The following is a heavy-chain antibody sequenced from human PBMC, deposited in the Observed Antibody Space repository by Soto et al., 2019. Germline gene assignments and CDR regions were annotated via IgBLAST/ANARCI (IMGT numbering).Heavy chain of an antibody. CDR1: GGSINNYY. J-gene: IGHJ4*02. V-gene: IGHV4-59*01. Sequence: QVQLQESGPGLVKPSETLSITCTVSGGSINNYYWSWIRKPPRKGLAWIGYIDYSGSTNYNPSLKSRVTISVDTSKNQFSLKRSSVTAADTAVYYCARDKGGYSGQIAIDYCGQGTLVTVSS. CDR2: IDYSGST. CDR3: ARDKGGYSGQIAIDY. D-gene: IGHD5-12*01.